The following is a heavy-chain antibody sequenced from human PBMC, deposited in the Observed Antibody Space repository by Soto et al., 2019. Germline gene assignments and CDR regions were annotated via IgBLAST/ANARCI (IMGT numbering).Heavy chain of an antibody. D-gene: IGHD5-12*01. CDR1: GGAVSSGAYY. CDR2: IYYSGST. J-gene: IGHJ3*02. Sequence: SETLSLTFTVSGGAVSSGAYYWTWIRQRTAKGVEWIGYIYYSGSTYYSPSLKSRLSISLDTSKNQFSLRLSSVIAADTAIYYCARARLRAVYAFDIWGQRTIVTVSS. CDR3: ARARLRAVYAFDI. V-gene: IGHV4-31*03.